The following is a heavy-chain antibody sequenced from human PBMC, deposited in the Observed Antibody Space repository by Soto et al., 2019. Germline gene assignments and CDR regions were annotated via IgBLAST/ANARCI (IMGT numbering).Heavy chain of an antibody. CDR1: GFTFSSYG. CDR3: AKDRNYFDY. V-gene: IGHV3-30*18. CDR2: ISYDGSNK. J-gene: IGHJ4*02. Sequence: GGSLRLSCAASGFTFSSYGMHWVRQAPGKGLEWVAVISYDGSNKYYADSVKGRFTISRDNSKNTLYLQMNSLRAEDTAVYYCAKDRNYFDYWGQGTLVTVSS.